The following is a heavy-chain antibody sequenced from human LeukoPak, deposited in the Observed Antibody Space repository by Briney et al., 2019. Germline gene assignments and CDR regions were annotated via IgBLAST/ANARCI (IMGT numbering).Heavy chain of an antibody. CDR2: IYTSGST. J-gene: IGHJ6*02. CDR1: GGSISSYY. V-gene: IGHV4-4*07. D-gene: IGHD2-2*01. Sequence: SETLSLTCTVSGGSISSYYWSWIRQPAGKGLEWFGRIYTSGSTNYNPSLKSRVTMSVDTSKNQFSLKLSSVTAADTAVYYCVGTAARNYYYGMDAWGQGTTVTVSS. CDR3: VGTAARNYYYGMDA.